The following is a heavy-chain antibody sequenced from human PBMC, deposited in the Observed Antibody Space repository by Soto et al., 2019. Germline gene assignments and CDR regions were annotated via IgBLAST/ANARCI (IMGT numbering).Heavy chain of an antibody. Sequence: EVQLVDSGGGLVQPGGSLRLSCEASGFTFSSYWMSWVRQAPGKGLEWVANIKHDGSEKYYMDSVKGRFTISRNNAKNSLYLQMNRLRAEDTAVYYCARHYGFCFDYWGQGTLVPVSS. D-gene: IGHD3-3*01. CDR1: GFTFSSYW. V-gene: IGHV3-7*01. CDR2: IKHDGSEK. CDR3: ARHYGFCFDY. J-gene: IGHJ4*02.